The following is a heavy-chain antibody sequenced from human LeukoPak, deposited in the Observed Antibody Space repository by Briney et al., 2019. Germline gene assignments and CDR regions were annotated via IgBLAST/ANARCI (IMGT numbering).Heavy chain of an antibody. D-gene: IGHD6-19*01. CDR1: GFSFSAYW. CDR2: IKGDGTDI. CDR3: ARELGYNSGWSDSFYYYYLDV. Sequence: GGSLRLSCAASGFSFSAYWMYWVRQAPGKGLVWVSRIKGDGTDITYGDSVKGRVTISRDNAKNTLFLQMNSLRAEDTAVYYCARELGYNSGWSDSFYYYYLDVWGKGTTVTVSS. V-gene: IGHV3-74*03. J-gene: IGHJ6*03.